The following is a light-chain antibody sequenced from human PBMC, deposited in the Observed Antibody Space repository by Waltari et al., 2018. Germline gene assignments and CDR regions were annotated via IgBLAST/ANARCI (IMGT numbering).Light chain of an antibody. V-gene: IGKV1-39*01. CDR1: QSIRLY. J-gene: IGKJ2*03. CDR3: QQSYKIPHS. Sequence: DIQMTQSPSSLSASVGDRVTITCRASQSIRLYLNWYHQKLGKAPKLLIYAANSLQSGVPSRISGSGSGTDFTLNISSLQPEDCGTYYCQQSYKIPHSFGQGTKVDVK. CDR2: AAN.